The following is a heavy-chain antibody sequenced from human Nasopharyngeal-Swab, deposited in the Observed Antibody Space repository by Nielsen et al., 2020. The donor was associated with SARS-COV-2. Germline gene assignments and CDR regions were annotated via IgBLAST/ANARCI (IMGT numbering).Heavy chain of an antibody. J-gene: IGHJ1*01. V-gene: IGHV3-48*02. D-gene: IGHD3/OR15-3a*01. CDR3: ARDGTGYYTYFQH. CDR1: GFTFSSHA. Sequence: GESLKISCAASGFTFSSHAMNWVRQAPGKGLEWVSYISTTSSSIYYADSVKGRFTISRDNAKNSLYLQMNSLRDEDTAVYYCARDGTGYYTYFQHWGQGTLVTVSS. CDR2: ISTTSSSI.